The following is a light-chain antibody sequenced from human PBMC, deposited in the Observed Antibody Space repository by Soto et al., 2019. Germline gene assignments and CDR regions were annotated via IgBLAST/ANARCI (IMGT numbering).Light chain of an antibody. CDR3: ATWDDSLDGSV. J-gene: IGLJ2*01. Sequence: QLVLTQPPSASGTFGQRVTISCSGSSSNIGRNTVNWYQQVPGTAPKLLIFSNNQRPSGVPDRFSGSKSGTSTSLAISGLQSEDEADYYCATWDDSLDGSVFGGGTKLTVL. CDR1: SSNIGRNT. V-gene: IGLV1-44*01. CDR2: SNN.